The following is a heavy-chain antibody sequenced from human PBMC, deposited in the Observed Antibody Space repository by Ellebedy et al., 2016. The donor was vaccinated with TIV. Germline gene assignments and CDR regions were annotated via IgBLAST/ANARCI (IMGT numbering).Heavy chain of an antibody. CDR2: IYHSGST. J-gene: IGHJ4*02. Sequence: GSLRLSXNVSGGTISSTNYYWGWIRQSPEKGLEWIGSIYHSGSTYYNPSLKSRLTISLDTTKDQFSLRLDSVTAADTAVYYCASSPSGYEIPYWGQGTLVTVSS. D-gene: IGHD5-12*01. CDR1: GGTISSTNYY. CDR3: ASSPSGYEIPY. V-gene: IGHV4-39*07.